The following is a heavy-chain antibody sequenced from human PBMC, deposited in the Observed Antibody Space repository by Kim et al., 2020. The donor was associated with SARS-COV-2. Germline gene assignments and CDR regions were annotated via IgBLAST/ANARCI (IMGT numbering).Heavy chain of an antibody. CDR1: GFTFSSYW. J-gene: IGHJ6*02. D-gene: IGHD3-3*01. Sequence: GGSLRLSCAASGFTFSSYWMSWVRQAPGKGLEWVANIKQDGSEKYYVDSVKGRFTISRDNAKNSLYLQMNSLRAEDTAVYYCARGQRITIFGVVTEDYYYGMDVWGQGTTVTVSS. CDR2: IKQDGSEK. V-gene: IGHV3-7*04. CDR3: ARGQRITIFGVVTEDYYYGMDV.